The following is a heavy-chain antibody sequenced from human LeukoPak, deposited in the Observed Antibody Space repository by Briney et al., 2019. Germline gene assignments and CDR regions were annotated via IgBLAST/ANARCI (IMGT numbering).Heavy chain of an antibody. J-gene: IGHJ3*02. CDR2: INHSGST. D-gene: IGHD3-22*01. CDR1: GGSFSGYY. V-gene: IGHV4-34*01. Sequence: PSETLSLTCAVYGGSFSGYYWSWIRQPPGKGLEWIGEINHSGSTNYNPSLKSRVTISVDTSKNQFSLELSSVTAADTAVYYCARRDSSGPGAFDIWGQGTMVTVSS. CDR3: ARRDSSGPGAFDI.